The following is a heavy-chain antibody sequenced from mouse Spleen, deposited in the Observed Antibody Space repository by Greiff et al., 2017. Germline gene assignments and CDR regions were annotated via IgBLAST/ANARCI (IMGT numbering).Heavy chain of an antibody. D-gene: IGHD3-3*01. CDR2: INPSNGRT. J-gene: IGHJ2*01. CDR3: ASQLTLTGFDY. V-gene: IGHV1S81*02. Sequence: QVQLQQSGAELVKPGASVKLSCKASGYTFTSYWMHWVKQRPGQGLEWIGEINPSNGRTNYNEKFKSKATLTVDKSSSTAYMQLSSLTSEDSAVYYCASQLTLTGFDYWGQGTTLTVSS. CDR1: GYTFTSYW.